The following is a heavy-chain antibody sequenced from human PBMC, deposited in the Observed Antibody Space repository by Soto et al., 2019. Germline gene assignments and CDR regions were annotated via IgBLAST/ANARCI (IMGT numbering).Heavy chain of an antibody. D-gene: IGHD6-19*01. V-gene: IGHV1-69*13. CDR2: IIPIFGTA. J-gene: IGHJ5*02. Sequence: SVKVSCKASGGTFSSYAISWVRQAPGQGLEWMGGIIPIFGTANYAQKFQGRVTITADESTSTAYMELSSLGSEDTAVYYCAREAAVAGIAGEFDPWGQGTLVTVSP. CDR3: AREAAVAGIAGEFDP. CDR1: GGTFSSYA.